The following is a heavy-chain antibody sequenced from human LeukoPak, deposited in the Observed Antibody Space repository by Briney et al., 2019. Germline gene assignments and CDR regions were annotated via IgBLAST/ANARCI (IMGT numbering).Heavy chain of an antibody. CDR2: IYYSGST. CDR3: ARIGASSWYEDY. J-gene: IGHJ4*02. V-gene: IGHV4-59*01. CDR1: GGSISSYY. Sequence: PSETLSLTCTVSGGSISSYYWSWIRQPPGKGLEWIGYIYYSGSTNYNPSLKSRVTISVDTSKNQFSLKLSSVTAADTAVYYCARIGASSWYEDYWGQGTLVTVSS. D-gene: IGHD6-13*01.